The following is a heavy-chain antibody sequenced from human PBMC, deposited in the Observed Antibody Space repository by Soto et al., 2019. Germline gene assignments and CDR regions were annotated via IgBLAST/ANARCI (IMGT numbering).Heavy chain of an antibody. D-gene: IGHD6-13*01. J-gene: IGHJ4*02. V-gene: IGHV1-18*01. CDR2: ISAYNGNT. CDR3: ARDLAAAGPFDY. CDR1: GYTFTSYA. Sequence: QVQLVQSGAEVKKPGASVKVSCKTSGYTFTSYAISWVRQAPGQGLEWMGWISAYNGNTHYAQKLQGRVTMTTDTSTSTAYMELRSLRSDDTAVYYCARDLAAAGPFDYWGQGALVTVSS.